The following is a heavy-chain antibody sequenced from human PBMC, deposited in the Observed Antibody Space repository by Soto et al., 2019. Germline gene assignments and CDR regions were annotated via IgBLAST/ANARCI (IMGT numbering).Heavy chain of an antibody. J-gene: IGHJ4*02. CDR1: GFSLSTSGVD. V-gene: IGHV2-5*02. CDR2: IYWDGDK. CDR3: VRLLWFGELT. D-gene: IGHD3-10*01. Sequence: QITLKESGPPLVKPTQTLTLTCTISGFSLSTSGVDVGWIRQPPGKALDWLALIYWDGDKRYSPSLKSRLTITKDTSKNQVVLTMTNMDPVDTATYYCVRLLWFGELTWGQGTLVTVSS.